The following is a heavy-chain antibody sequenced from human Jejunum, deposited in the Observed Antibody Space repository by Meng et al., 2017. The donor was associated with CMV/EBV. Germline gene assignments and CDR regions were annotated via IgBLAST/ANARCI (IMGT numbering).Heavy chain of an antibody. CDR2: IVWHSGSI. V-gene: IGHV3-9*01. D-gene: IGHD3-16*01. CDR1: FAGYA. Sequence: FAGYAMHWVRPAPGKGLEWVSGIVWHSGSIGYADSVKGRFTISRDNAKNSLYLQMNSLRPEDTALYYCAKVTMPGQRGTGGLDVWGQGTTVTVSS. J-gene: IGHJ6*02. CDR3: AKVTMPGQRGTGGLDV.